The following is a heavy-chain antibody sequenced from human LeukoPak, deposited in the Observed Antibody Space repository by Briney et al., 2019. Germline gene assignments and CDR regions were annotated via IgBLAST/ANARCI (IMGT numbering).Heavy chain of an antibody. CDR3: ASKGSIAARHGFDY. D-gene: IGHD6-6*01. V-gene: IGHV3-66*02. CDR2: IYSGGST. CDR1: GFTFSSNY. Sequence: GGSLRLSCAASGFTFSSNYMSWVRQAPGKGLEWVSVIYSGGSTYYADSVKGRFTISRDNSKNTLYLQMNSLRAEDTAVYYCASKGSIAARHGFDYWGQGTLVTVSS. J-gene: IGHJ4*02.